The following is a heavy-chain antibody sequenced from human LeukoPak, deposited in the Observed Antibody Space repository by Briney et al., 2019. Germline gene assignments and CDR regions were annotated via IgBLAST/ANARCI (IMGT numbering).Heavy chain of an antibody. J-gene: IGHJ3*02. CDR2: IDYRGST. V-gene: IGHV4-61*01. D-gene: IGHD5-18*01. CDR1: GGSFSSGSYY. Sequence: PSETLSLTCTVSGGSFSSGSYYWSWIRQPPGKGLEWIAYIDYRGSTTYNPSLRSRVTISVDTSRNQFSLKLYSVTAADTAVYYCARSRSGYSYDHAAFEIWGQGTMVTVSS. CDR3: ARSRSGYSYDHAAFEI.